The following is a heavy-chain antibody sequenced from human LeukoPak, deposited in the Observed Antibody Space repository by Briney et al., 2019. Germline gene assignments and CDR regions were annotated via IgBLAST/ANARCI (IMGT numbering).Heavy chain of an antibody. CDR2: IRSKAYGGTT. D-gene: IGHD3-10*01. J-gene: IGHJ4*02. CDR1: GFTFGDYA. V-gene: IGHV3-49*04. CDR3: TGDGDTLWFGEIGGDY. Sequence: GGSLRLSCTASGFTFGDYAMSWVRQAPGKGLEWVGFIRSKAYGGTTEYAASVKGRFTISRDDSKSIAYLQMNSLKTEDTAVYYCTGDGDTLWFGEIGGDYWGQGTLVTVSS.